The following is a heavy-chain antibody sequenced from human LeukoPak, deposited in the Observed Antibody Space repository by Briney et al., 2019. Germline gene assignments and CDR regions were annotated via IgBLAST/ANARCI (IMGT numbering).Heavy chain of an antibody. CDR2: ISAYNGNT. V-gene: IGHV1-18*01. J-gene: IGHJ3*02. Sequence: ASVKVSCKASGYTFTSYGISWVRQAPRQGLEWMGCISAYNGNTNYAQKLQGRVTMTTDTSTSTAYMELRSLRSDGTAVYYCARGTSEDFWSGPDAFDIWGQGTMVTVSS. CDR1: GYTFTSYG. CDR3: ARGTSEDFWSGPDAFDI. D-gene: IGHD3-3*01.